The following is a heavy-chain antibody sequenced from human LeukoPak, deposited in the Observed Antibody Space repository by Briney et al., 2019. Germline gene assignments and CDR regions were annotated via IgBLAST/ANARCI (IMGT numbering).Heavy chain of an antibody. CDR2: XXPNSGGT. CDR3: ARAESVVPAAMDWFDP. D-gene: IGHD2-2*01. Sequence: ASVKVSCKASGYTFTGYYMHXVRQAXXXXXXXXXXXXPNSGGTNYAQKFQGRVTMTRDTSISTAYMELSRLRSDDTAVYYCARAESVVPAAMDWFDPWGQGTLVTVSS. J-gene: IGHJ5*02. CDR1: GYTFTGYY. V-gene: IGHV1-2*02.